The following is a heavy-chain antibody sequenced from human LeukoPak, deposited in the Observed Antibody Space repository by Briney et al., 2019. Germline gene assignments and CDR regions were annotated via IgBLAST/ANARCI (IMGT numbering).Heavy chain of an antibody. CDR3: ASGRAVTIFGVVILDY. V-gene: IGHV1-69*05. CDR1: GGTFSSYA. D-gene: IGHD3-3*01. J-gene: IGHJ4*02. Sequence: SVKVSCKASGGTFSSYAISWVRQAPGQGLEWMGGIIPIFGTANYAQKFQGRVTITTDESTSTAYMELSSLRSEDTAVYYCASGRAVTIFGVVILDYWGQGTLVTVSS. CDR2: IIPIFGTA.